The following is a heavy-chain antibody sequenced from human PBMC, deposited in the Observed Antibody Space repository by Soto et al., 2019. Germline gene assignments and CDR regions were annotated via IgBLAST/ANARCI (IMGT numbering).Heavy chain of an antibody. D-gene: IGHD3-22*01. CDR1: GGSISSYY. V-gene: IGHV4-59*01. CDR2: IYYSGST. CDR3: ARANYYDSSGYGFPYFDY. Sequence: PSETLSLTCTVSGGSISSYYWSWIRQPPGKGLEWIGYIYYSGSTNYNPSLKSRVTISVDTSKNQFPLKLSSVTAADTAVYYCARANYYDSSGYGFPYFDYWGQGTLVTVSS. J-gene: IGHJ4*02.